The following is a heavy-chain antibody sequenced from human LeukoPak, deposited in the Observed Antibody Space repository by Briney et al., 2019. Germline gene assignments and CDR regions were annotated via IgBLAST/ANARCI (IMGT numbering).Heavy chain of an antibody. CDR3: ARQWQFVDY. J-gene: IGHJ4*02. Sequence: GGSLRLPCAASGFTFSSYAMHWVRQAPGKGLEWVAVISYDGSNKYYADSVKGRFTISRDNSKNTLYLQMNSLRAEDTAVYYCARQWQFVDYWGQGSLVSVSS. V-gene: IGHV3-30*04. CDR2: ISYDGSNK. CDR1: GFTFSSYA. D-gene: IGHD2-8*01.